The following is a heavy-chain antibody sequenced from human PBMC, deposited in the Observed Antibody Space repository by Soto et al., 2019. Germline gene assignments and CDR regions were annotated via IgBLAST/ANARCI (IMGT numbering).Heavy chain of an antibody. J-gene: IGHJ4*02. CDR2: VYYRGTA. D-gene: IGHD6-13*01. CDR3: AKEGGDSSSWLYYFDY. V-gene: IGHV4-39*02. CDR1: GDSISSSRHY. Sequence: PSETLSLTCTVSGDSISSSRHYWAWIRQPPGMGLEWIGSVYYRGTAYYNPSLNSRVTLSVDRSENHFSLKLTSVTAADTAVYYCAKEGGDSSSWLYYFDYWGQETLVTVSS.